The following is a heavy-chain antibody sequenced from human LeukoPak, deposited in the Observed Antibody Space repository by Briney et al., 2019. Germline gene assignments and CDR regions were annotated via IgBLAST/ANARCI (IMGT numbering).Heavy chain of an antibody. V-gene: IGHV5-10-1*01. D-gene: IGHD1-14*01. CDR3: ARHSSLGSWFDP. J-gene: IGHJ5*02. Sequence: GEPLNTSCQGSGYSFTIYWISWARQMPGKGREWMGRIDPSDSYTNYRPSFQGHVTISADKSISTAYLQWSSLKASDTAMYYCARHSSLGSWFDPWGQGNLVTVSS. CDR1: GYSFTIYW. CDR2: IDPSDSYT.